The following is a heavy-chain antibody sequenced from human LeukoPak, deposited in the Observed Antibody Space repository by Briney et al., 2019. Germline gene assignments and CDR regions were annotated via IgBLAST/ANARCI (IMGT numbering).Heavy chain of an antibody. V-gene: IGHV1-46*01. Sequence: VASVKVSCKASGYTFTSYYMHWVRQAPGQGLEWMGIINPSGGSTSYAQKFQGRVTMTRDTSTSTVYMELSSLRSEDTAVYYCARDTGWDGGINWFDPWGQGTLVTVSS. CDR1: GYTFTSYY. J-gene: IGHJ5*02. CDR3: ARDTGWDGGINWFDP. D-gene: IGHD5-24*01. CDR2: INPSGGST.